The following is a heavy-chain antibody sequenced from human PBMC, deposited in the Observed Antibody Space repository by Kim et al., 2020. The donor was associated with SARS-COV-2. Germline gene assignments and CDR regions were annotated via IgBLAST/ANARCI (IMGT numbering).Heavy chain of an antibody. Sequence: SSPSVQGEVTISADKSISTAYLQWSSLKASDTAMYYCARGAYLAAWYFDLWGRGTLLTVSS. D-gene: IGHD1-26*01. V-gene: IGHV5-51*01. J-gene: IGHJ2*01. CDR3: ARGAYLAAWYFDL.